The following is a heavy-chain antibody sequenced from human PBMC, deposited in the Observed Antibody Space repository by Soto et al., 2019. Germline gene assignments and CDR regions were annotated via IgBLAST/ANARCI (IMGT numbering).Heavy chain of an antibody. J-gene: IGHJ6*02. V-gene: IGHV1-58*01. D-gene: IGHD4-17*01. CDR1: GFTFTSSA. CDR2: LVVGSGNT. CDR3: AADKEAYGDYYYYYGMDV. Sequence: ASVKVSCNASGFTFTSSAVQWVRQARGQRLEWIGWLVVGSGNTNYAQKFQERVTITRDMSTSTAYMELSSLRSEDTAVYYCAADKEAYGDYYYYYGMDVWGQGTTVTVSS.